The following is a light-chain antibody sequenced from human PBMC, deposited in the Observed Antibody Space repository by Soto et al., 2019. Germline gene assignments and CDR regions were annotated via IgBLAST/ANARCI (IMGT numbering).Light chain of an antibody. V-gene: IGKV1-5*01. Sequence: IRLTQSASTLSASVGDRVIITCRASQDISNYVAWYQQKPGKAPKLLIYDASSLESGVPSRFSGSGSGTEFTLTISSLQPDDFATYYCQQYNSYSPTFGQGTKVDIK. CDR3: QQYNSYSPT. J-gene: IGKJ1*01. CDR2: DAS. CDR1: QDISNY.